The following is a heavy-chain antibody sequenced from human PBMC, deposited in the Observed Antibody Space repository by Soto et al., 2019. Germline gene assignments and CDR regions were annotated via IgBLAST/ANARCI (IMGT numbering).Heavy chain of an antibody. Sequence: PGGSLRLSCVASGFTFNTYGMHWVRQAPGKGLEWVAVIWYDGSIKYYGDSAKGRFTVSRDNSRNTLYLQMDSLRVEDTAVYYCARIDCTGGNCRPYAYYDLDVWGQGTTVTVSS. J-gene: IGHJ6*02. CDR1: GFTFNTYG. D-gene: IGHD2-15*01. V-gene: IGHV3-33*01. CDR3: ARIDCTGGNCRPYAYYDLDV. CDR2: IWYDGSIK.